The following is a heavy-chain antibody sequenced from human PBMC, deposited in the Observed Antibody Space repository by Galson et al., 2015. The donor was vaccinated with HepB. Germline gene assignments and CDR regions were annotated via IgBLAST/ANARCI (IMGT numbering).Heavy chain of an antibody. V-gene: IGHV3-7*01. J-gene: IGHJ6*02. CDR1: GFTFSSYW. Sequence: SLRLSCAASGFTFSSYWMSWVRQAPGKGLEWVANIKQDRSEKYYVDSVKGRFTISRDNAKNSLYLQMNSLRAEDTAVYYCARSRITIFGVVIWYYGMDVWGQGTTVTVSS. CDR3: ARSRITIFGVVIWYYGMDV. D-gene: IGHD3-3*01. CDR2: IKQDRSEK.